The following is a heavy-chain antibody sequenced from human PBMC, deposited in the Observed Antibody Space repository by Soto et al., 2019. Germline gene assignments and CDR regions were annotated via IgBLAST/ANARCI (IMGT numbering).Heavy chain of an antibody. CDR3: AREQYNWKL. J-gene: IGHJ4*02. CDR1: GVSITSYY. V-gene: IGHV4-59*01. CDR2: VYHTGNT. Sequence: SETLSLTCSVSGVSITSYYWTWIRHSPGKGLEWIGCVYHTGNTYYNPSLKSRVTISLDTSKKQVSLRLRSVTAADTAVYYCAREQYNWKLWGQGTLVTVS. D-gene: IGHD1-20*01.